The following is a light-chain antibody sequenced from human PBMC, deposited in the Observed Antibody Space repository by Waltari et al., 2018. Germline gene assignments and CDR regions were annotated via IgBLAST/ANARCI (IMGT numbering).Light chain of an antibody. J-gene: IGKJ4*01. CDR3: QQGVILPLT. CDR1: ESVSNY. Sequence: EIVLTQSPVTLSLAAGERATLSCRASESVSNYLAWYQQKPGQSPRLLIYDTSKRTTGIPGRFSGSGYVTDFTLTINNLEAEDFALYYCQQGVILPLTFGGGTKVEIK. CDR2: DTS. V-gene: IGKV3-11*01.